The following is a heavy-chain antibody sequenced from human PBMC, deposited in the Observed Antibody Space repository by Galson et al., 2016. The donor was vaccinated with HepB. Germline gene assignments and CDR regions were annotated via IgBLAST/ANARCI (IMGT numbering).Heavy chain of an antibody. D-gene: IGHD3-16*02. J-gene: IGHJ5*02. V-gene: IGHV1-69*15. Sequence: SCKASGGSFSALALSWVRQAPGPGLEWMGMIIPIFHTTTYAEKFQGRVTITADESTTTVHMELTSLRHDDTAVYYCARGASGSYRWFDPWGQGSLVTVSA. CDR1: GGSFSALA. CDR3: ARGASGSYRWFDP. CDR2: IIPIFHTT.